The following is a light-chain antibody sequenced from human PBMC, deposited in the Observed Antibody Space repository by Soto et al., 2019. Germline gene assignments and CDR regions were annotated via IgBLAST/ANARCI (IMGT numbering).Light chain of an antibody. Sequence: DIPMTQTPSSVSASVGDRVTMTCRASQSINSWLAWYQQKPGKAPKALILTASSLQSGVPSRFSGSGSGTDFTLTISSLQPEDFATYYCQQAHSFPLTFGQGTKLEIK. CDR3: QQAHSFPLT. J-gene: IGKJ2*01. V-gene: IGKV1-12*01. CDR1: QSINSW. CDR2: TAS.